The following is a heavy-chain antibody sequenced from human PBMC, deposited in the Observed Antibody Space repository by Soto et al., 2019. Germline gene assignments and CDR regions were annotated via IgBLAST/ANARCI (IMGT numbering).Heavy chain of an antibody. J-gene: IGHJ6*02. CDR2: IIPILGIA. CDR1: GGTFSSYT. D-gene: IGHD3-16*01. Sequence: QVQLVQSGAEVKKPGSSVKVSCKASGGTFSSYTISWVRQAPGQGLEWMGRIIPILGIANYAQKFQGRVTITADKSTSTAYMELSSLRSEDTAVYYCARRLGDDYVSYYYSMDVWGQGTTVTVSS. CDR3: ARRLGDDYVSYYYSMDV. V-gene: IGHV1-69*02.